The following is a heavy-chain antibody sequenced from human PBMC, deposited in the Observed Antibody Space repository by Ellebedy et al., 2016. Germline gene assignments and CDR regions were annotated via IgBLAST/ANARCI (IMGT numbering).Heavy chain of an antibody. CDR1: GGSISPYY. Sequence: SETLSLTCTVSGGSISPYYWSWIRQPPGKGLEWIGYIYYIGTTNYNPSLKSRVTISVDTSNNQFSLKLSSVTAADTAVYYCARLRSFGDFRGAFDMWGQGTMVTVSS. CDR3: ARLRSFGDFRGAFDM. D-gene: IGHD3-10*01. V-gene: IGHV4-59*01. J-gene: IGHJ3*02. CDR2: IYYIGTT.